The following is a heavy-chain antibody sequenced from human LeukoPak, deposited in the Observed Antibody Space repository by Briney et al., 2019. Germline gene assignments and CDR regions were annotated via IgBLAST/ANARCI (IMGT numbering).Heavy chain of an antibody. J-gene: IGHJ4*02. D-gene: IGHD3-22*01. V-gene: IGHV3-33*01. Sequence: GRSLRLSCAASGFTFSSYGMHWVRQAPAKGLEWVAVIWYDGSNKYYADSVKGRFTISRDNSKNTLYLQMNSLRAEDTAVYYCARDRPVYDSSGYYYRDLDYWGQGTLVTVSS. CDR1: GFTFSSYG. CDR2: IWYDGSNK. CDR3: ARDRPVYDSSGYYYRDLDY.